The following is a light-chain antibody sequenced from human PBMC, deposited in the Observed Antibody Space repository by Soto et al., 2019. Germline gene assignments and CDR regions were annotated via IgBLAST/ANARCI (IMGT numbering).Light chain of an antibody. Sequence: ETVLTQSPGTLSLSPGERAILSCRASQTIRSNYLAWYRQTPGQAPRLLIYGASNRATGIADRFSGSGSGTDFTLIISRLEPEDFALYYCQQYAGSPWTFGQGTKVEIK. J-gene: IGKJ1*01. V-gene: IGKV3-20*01. CDR3: QQYAGSPWT. CDR2: GAS. CDR1: QTIRSNY.